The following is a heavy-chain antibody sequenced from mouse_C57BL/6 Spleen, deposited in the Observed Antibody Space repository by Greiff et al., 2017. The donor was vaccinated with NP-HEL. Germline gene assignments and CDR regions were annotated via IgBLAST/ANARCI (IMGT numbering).Heavy chain of an antibody. J-gene: IGHJ3*01. CDR3: TSIYDGLGGFAY. V-gene: IGHV14-4*01. CDR2: IDPENGDT. D-gene: IGHD2-3*01. CDR1: GFNIKDDY. Sequence: EVKLMESGAELVRPGASVKLSCTASGFNIKDDYMHWVKQRPEQGLEWIGWIDPENGDTEYASKFQGKATITADTSSNTAYLQLSSLTSEDTAVYYCTSIYDGLGGFAYWGQGTLVTVSA.